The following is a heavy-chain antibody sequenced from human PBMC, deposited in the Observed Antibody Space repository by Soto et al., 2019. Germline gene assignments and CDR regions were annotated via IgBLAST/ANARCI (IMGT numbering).Heavy chain of an antibody. CDR1: GGSISSSSYY. Sequence: SETLSLTCTVSGGSISSSSYYWGWIRQPPGKGLEWIGSIYYSGSTYYNPSLKSRVTISVDTSKNQFSLKLSSVTAADTAVYYCARLRLGQLVLNHFDYWGQGTLVTVSS. CDR2: IYYSGST. CDR3: ARLRLGQLVLNHFDY. V-gene: IGHV4-39*01. D-gene: IGHD6-6*01. J-gene: IGHJ4*02.